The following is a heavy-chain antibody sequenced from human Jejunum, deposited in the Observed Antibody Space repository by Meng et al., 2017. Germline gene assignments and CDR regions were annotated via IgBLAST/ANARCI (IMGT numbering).Heavy chain of an antibody. CDR1: GGSVSSSGYQ. J-gene: IGHJ4*02. Sequence: QGQVLESGPGLVRPSETLSLICAVSGGSVSSSGYQWGWIRQPPGKGLEWIGYASTNYNPSLKSRVTISVDTSKNQFSLKLTSVTAADTAVYYCARDHWGSLDYWGQGVLVTVSS. D-gene: IGHD7-27*01. V-gene: IGHV4-61*08. CDR2: AST. CDR3: ARDHWGSLDY.